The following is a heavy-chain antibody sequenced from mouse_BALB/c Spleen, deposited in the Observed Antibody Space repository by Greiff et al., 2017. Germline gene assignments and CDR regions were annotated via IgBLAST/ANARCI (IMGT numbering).Heavy chain of an antibody. CDR1: GFTFSDYY. Sequence: EVKLMESGGGLVKPGGSLKLSCAASGFTFSDYYMYWVRQTPEKRLEWVATISDGGSYTYYPDSVKGRFTISRDNAKNNLYLQMSSLKSEDTAMYYCARDGEYGNPWFAYWGQGTLVTVSA. D-gene: IGHD2-10*02. V-gene: IGHV5-4*02. J-gene: IGHJ3*01. CDR3: ARDGEYGNPWFAY. CDR2: ISDGGSYT.